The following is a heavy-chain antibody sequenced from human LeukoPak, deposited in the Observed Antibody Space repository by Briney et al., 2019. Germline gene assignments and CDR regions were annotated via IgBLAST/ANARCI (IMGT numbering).Heavy chain of an antibody. CDR2: IYYSGST. CDR3: ARLMSGWYNDY. V-gene: IGHV4-59*01. J-gene: IGHJ4*02. Sequence: KPSETLSLTCTVSGGFISSYYWSWIRQPPGKGLEWIGYIYYSGSTNYNPSLKSRVTISVDTSKNQFSLNLSSLTAADTAVYYCARLMSGWYNDYWGQGTLVTVSS. D-gene: IGHD6-19*01. CDR1: GGFISSYY.